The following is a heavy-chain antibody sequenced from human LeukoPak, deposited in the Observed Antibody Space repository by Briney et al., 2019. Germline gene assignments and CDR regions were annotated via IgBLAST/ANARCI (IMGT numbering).Heavy chain of an antibody. D-gene: IGHD2-2*01. J-gene: IGHJ6*03. Sequence: GGSLRLSCAASGFTVSSNYMSWVRQAPGKGLEWVSVIYSGGSTYYADSVKGRFTISRDNSKNTLYLQMNSLRAEDTAVYYCARGDCSSTSCHSELYSYYMDVWGKGTTVTVSS. V-gene: IGHV3-53*01. CDR3: ARGDCSSTSCHSELYSYYMDV. CDR1: GFTVSSNY. CDR2: IYSGGST.